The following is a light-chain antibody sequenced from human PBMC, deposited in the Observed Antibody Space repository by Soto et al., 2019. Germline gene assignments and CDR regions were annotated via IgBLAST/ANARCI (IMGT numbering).Light chain of an antibody. CDR3: LHYNSYSQA. CDR2: RAS. J-gene: IGKJ1*01. V-gene: IGKV1-5*03. CDR1: QTVSDW. Sequence: DIQMTQSPSTLSASVGDRVTITCRASQTVSDWLAWYQQKPGKAPKLLIYRASNLEVGVPSRFSGSGSGTEFTLTISSLQPDDFATYYFLHYNSYSQAIGQGTKVEI.